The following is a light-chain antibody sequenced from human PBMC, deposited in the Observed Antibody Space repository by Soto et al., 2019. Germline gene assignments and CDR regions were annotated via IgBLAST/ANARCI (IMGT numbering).Light chain of an antibody. CDR2: EVN. CDR3: SSYAGSRNA. Sequence: QSLLTQPPSASGSPGQSVAISCTGTISDVGGYNYVSWYQQHPGKAPKLMIYEVNKRPSGVPDRFSGSKSGNTASLTVSGLQAEDEADYYCSSYAGSRNAFRTGTKVTVL. CDR1: ISDVGGYNY. J-gene: IGLJ1*01. V-gene: IGLV2-8*01.